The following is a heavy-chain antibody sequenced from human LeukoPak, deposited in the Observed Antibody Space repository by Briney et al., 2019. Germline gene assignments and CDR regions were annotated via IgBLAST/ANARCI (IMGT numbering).Heavy chain of an antibody. Sequence: SETLSLTCAVYGGSFSGYFWNWIRQPPGKGLEWIGEVNHSGGTNYNPSLKSRVTISLDTSKNRFSLKLSSVTAADTAVYYCVRNFDSYNAFDIWGQGTMVTVSS. CDR1: GGSFSGYF. D-gene: IGHD3-22*01. J-gene: IGHJ3*02. V-gene: IGHV4-34*01. CDR2: VNHSGGT. CDR3: VRNFDSYNAFDI.